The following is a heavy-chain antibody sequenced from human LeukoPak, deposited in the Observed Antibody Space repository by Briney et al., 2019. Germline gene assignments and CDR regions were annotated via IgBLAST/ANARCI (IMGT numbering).Heavy chain of an antibody. Sequence: PSETLSLTCTVSGGSISSYYWSWIRQPPGKGLEWIGYIYYSGSTNYNPSLKSRFTISVDTSKNQFSLKLSSVTAADTAVYYCARVGGYCSGGSCYYNYYYMDVWGKGTTVTVX. CDR2: IYYSGST. V-gene: IGHV4-59*01. D-gene: IGHD2-15*01. CDR1: GGSISSYY. CDR3: ARVGGYCSGGSCYYNYYYMDV. J-gene: IGHJ6*03.